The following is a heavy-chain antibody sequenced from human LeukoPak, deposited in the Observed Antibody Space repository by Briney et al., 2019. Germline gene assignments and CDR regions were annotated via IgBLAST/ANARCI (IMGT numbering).Heavy chain of an antibody. Sequence: GGSLRLSCAASGFTFSSYGMSWVRQAPGKGLEWVGRIKSKTDGGTTDYAAPVKGRFTISRDDSKNTLYLQMNSLKTEDTAVYYCTTAQWYYYGSSGYSYFDYWGQGTLVTVSS. CDR2: IKSKTDGGTT. J-gene: IGHJ4*02. CDR3: TTAQWYYYGSSGYSYFDY. V-gene: IGHV3-15*01. D-gene: IGHD3-22*01. CDR1: GFTFSSYG.